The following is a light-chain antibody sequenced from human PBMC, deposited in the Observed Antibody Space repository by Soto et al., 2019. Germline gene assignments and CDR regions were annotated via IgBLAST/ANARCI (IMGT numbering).Light chain of an antibody. J-gene: IGKJ1*01. CDR1: QGISNY. Sequence: DIQMTQSPSSLSASVGDRVTISCRASQGISNYLAWYQQKPGKVPKLLIYAASTLQSGVPSRFSGSGSGTDLTLTISSLQPEDGATYYCQEYNSAPRALGQGTKVEIK. CDR2: AAS. V-gene: IGKV1-27*01. CDR3: QEYNSAPRA.